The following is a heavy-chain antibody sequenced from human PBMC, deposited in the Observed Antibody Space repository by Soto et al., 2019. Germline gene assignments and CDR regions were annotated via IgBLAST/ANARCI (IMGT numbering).Heavy chain of an antibody. CDR1: GFSLTTYGVG. CDR3: VHTGYSYDPFAY. D-gene: IGHD5-18*01. Sequence: QITLKESGPALVKPTQTLTLTCTFSGFSLTTYGVGVGWILQPPGKALDWLALIFWNDDERYSPSLKSRLTITKDTSKNQVVFTMTNMDPVDTATYFGVHTGYSYDPFAYWGRGTLVTDSS. J-gene: IGHJ4*02. V-gene: IGHV2-5*01. CDR2: IFWNDDE.